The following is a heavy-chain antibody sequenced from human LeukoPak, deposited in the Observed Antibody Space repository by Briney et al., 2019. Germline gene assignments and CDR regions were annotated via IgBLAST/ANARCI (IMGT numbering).Heavy chain of an antibody. CDR2: IKQDGSDK. D-gene: IGHD2-15*01. CDR1: GFTFSGYS. CDR3: ARSLGYCSAGSCFPFDY. J-gene: IGHJ4*02. Sequence: GGSLRLSCAASGFTFSGYSMNWVRQAPGKGLEWVANIKQDGSDKYYVDSVKGRFTISRDNAKNSLYLQMNSLRAEDTAVYYCARSLGYCSAGSCFPFDYWGQGTLVTVSS. V-gene: IGHV3-7*05.